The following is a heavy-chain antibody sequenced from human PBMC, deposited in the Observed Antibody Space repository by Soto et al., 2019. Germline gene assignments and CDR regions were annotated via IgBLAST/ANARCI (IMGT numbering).Heavy chain of an antibody. CDR1: GFSFSDYA. CDR3: AKDRASGLYSPWDY. V-gene: IGHV3-23*01. Sequence: EVQLLESGGGLVQPGGSQRLSCAASGFSFSDYAMTWVRQAPGKGLEWVSGINGGGGGTDYADSVKGRFTISRDNSNNTLYLQMNSLRVEDTAVYYCAKDRASGLYSPWDYWGQGTLVTVSS. J-gene: IGHJ4*02. D-gene: IGHD6-19*01. CDR2: INGGGGGT.